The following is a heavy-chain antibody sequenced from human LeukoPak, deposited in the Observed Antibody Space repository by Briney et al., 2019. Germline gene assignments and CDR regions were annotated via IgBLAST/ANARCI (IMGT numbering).Heavy chain of an antibody. V-gene: IGHV3-11*01. D-gene: IGHD1-1*01. Sequence: GGSLRLSCAASGFTFSDYYMNWIRQAPGKGLEWVSYIGYSGSHIYYADSVKGRFTISRDNAKNSLYLQMNSLRAEDTAVYYCARVTTGAAEWGQGTLVTVSS. J-gene: IGHJ4*02. CDR2: IGYSGSHI. CDR1: GFTFSDYY. CDR3: ARVTTGAAE.